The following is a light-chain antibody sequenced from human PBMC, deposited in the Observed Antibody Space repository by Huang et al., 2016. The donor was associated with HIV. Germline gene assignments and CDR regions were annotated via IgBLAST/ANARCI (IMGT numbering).Light chain of an antibody. Sequence: EIVLTQSPATLSLSPGESATLSCRASQSVSSYLAWYQQKPGQAPRLLIYDASNRATGITARFSGSGSGTDFTLTISSLEPEDFAVYYCQQRSNWLFTFGPGTKVDIK. J-gene: IGKJ3*01. CDR1: QSVSSY. CDR3: QQRSNWLFT. V-gene: IGKV3-11*01. CDR2: DAS.